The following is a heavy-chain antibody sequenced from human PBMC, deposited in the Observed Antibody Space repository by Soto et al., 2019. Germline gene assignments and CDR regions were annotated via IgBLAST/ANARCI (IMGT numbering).Heavy chain of an antibody. CDR1: GGSVSSTF. V-gene: IGHV4-59*08. Sequence: QVQLQESGPGLVKPSETLSLTCTVSGGSVSSTFWNWFRQAPGKGLEWSGYINHSGSSNYSPSLKSRVTMAVDTSKSQFSLKLNSLSAADTAVYYCARRKGYWSAKEAFDLWGQGTLVTVSS. CDR2: INHSGSS. CDR3: ARRKGYWSAKEAFDL. D-gene: IGHD2-15*01. J-gene: IGHJ3*01.